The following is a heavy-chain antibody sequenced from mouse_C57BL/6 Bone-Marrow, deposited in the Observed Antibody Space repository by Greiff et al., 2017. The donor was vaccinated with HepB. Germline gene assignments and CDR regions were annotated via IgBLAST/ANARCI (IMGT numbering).Heavy chain of an antibody. J-gene: IGHJ3*01. V-gene: IGHV5-12*01. Sequence: EVKVVESGGGLVQPGGSLKLSCAASGFTFSDYYMYWVRQTPEKRLEWVAYISNGGGSTYYPDTVKGRFTISRDNAKNTLYLQMSRLKSEDTAMYYCARHFWFAYWGQGTLVTVSA. CDR3: ARHFWFAY. CDR2: ISNGGGST. CDR1: GFTFSDYY.